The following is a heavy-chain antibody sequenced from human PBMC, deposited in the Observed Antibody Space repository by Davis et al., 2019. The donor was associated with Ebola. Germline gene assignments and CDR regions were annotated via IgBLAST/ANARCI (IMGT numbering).Heavy chain of an antibody. CDR1: GFTFSSYS. Sequence: GESLKISCAASGFTFSSYSMNWVRQAPGKGLEWVANIKQDGSEKYYVDSVKGRFTISRDNAKNSLYLQMNSLRAEDTAVYYCARMRDGYDFWSGYYQYYYYGMDVWGQGTTVTVSS. CDR3: ARMRDGYDFWSGYYQYYYYGMDV. CDR2: IKQDGSEK. D-gene: IGHD3-3*01. V-gene: IGHV3-7*01. J-gene: IGHJ6*02.